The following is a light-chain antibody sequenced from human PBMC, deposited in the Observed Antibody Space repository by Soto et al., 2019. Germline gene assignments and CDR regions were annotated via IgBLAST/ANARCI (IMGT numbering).Light chain of an antibody. CDR2: AAS. J-gene: IGKJ4*02. V-gene: IGKV1-12*01. CDR1: QGISSS. CDR3: KGTKRLPAA. Sequence: EMTRAPTSVTSRVGHRDSITCRASQGISSSLAWYQQQPRKAPKLLIYAASSVHRGVPSWFSCSGCGGDTIHTSGVVHPDDVASYYMKGTKRLPAAFGGGTKVDIK.